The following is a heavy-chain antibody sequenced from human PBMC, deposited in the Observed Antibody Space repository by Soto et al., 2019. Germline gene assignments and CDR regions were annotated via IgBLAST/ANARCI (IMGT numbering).Heavy chain of an antibody. J-gene: IGHJ5*02. Sequence: SETMDLTCTVSGGSISSGDDYWSWIRQPPGKGLEWIGYIYYSGSTYYNPSLKSRVTISVDTSKNQFSLKLSSVTAPDPAVYYCARVRPYSSPPWFDPWGQGPPVTVSS. CDR3: ARVRPYSSPPWFDP. CDR2: IYYSGST. CDR1: GGSISSGDDY. V-gene: IGHV4-30-4*01. D-gene: IGHD6-13*01.